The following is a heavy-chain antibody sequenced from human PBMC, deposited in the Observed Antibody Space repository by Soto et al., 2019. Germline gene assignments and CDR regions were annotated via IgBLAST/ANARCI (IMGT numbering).Heavy chain of an antibody. J-gene: IGHJ4*02. V-gene: IGHV3-48*02. CDR2: ISGSSGTI. CDR1: GFTFSGYS. Sequence: EVQLVESGGGWVQPGGSRRLSGAASGFTFSGYSRNWVRRAPGRGLGGVSYISGSSGTIYYADSVKGRFTISRDNAKNSLYLQMNSLRDEDTAVYYCARALLTGPRRGYFDYWGQGTLVTVSS. CDR3: ARALLTGPRRGYFDY. D-gene: IGHD1-20*01.